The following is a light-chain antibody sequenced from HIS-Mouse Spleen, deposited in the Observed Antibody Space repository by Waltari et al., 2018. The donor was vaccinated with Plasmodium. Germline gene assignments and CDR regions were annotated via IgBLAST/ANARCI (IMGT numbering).Light chain of an antibody. CDR3: QVWDSSTV. CDR2: RDS. CDR1: NIGSKN. J-gene: IGLJ3*02. V-gene: IGLV3-9*01. Sequence: SYELTQPLSVSVALGQTARITCGGNNIGSKNVHWYQQKPGQAPVLVIYRDSNRPSGIPERFSGSNSGNTATLTISRAQAGDEADYDCQVWDSSTVFGGGTKLTVL.